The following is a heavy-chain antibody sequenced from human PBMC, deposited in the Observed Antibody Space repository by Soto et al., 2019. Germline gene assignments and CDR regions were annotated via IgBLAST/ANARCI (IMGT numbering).Heavy chain of an antibody. V-gene: IGHV4-39*02. CDR2: IYYSGST. D-gene: IGHD2-15*01. CDR1: GGSISSSGYY. CDR3: ARDGADCSGSSCYFSNFDY. J-gene: IGHJ4*02. Sequence: PSETLSLTCTVSGGSISSSGYYWGWIRQPPGKGLEWIGTIYYSGSTYYNPSLKSRVTISVDTSKNQFSLKLSSVTAADTAVYYCARDGADCSGSSCYFSNFDYWGPGTLVTVSS.